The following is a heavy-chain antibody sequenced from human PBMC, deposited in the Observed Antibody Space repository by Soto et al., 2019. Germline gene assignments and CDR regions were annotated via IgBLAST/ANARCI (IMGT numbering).Heavy chain of an antibody. CDR1: GGSVSSSSYY. CDR2: VYYSGST. CDR3: WRLEGLATISYYFDY. D-gene: IGHD3-9*01. V-gene: IGHV4-39*01. J-gene: IGHJ4*02. Sequence: SETLSLTCTVSGGSVSSSSYYWGWVRQHPGKGLEWIGSVYYSGSTYYNPSLESRVTISVDKSKNHFSLKLMSLSAADMAVYYCWRLEGLATISYYFDYWGQGALVTVSS.